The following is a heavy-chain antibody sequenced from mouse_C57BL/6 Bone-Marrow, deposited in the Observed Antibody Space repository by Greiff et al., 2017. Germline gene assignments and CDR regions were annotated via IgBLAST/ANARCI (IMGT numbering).Heavy chain of an antibody. D-gene: IGHD1-1*01. J-gene: IGHJ4*01. V-gene: IGHV1-5*01. Sequence: QSGTVLARPGASVKMSCKTSGYTFTSYWMHWVKQRPGQGLEWIGAIYPGNSDTSYNQKFKGKAKLTAVTSASTAYMELSSLTNEDSAVYYCTYYGSSPLAMDYWGQGTSVTVSS. CDR2: IYPGNSDT. CDR3: TYYGSSPLAMDY. CDR1: GYTFTSYW.